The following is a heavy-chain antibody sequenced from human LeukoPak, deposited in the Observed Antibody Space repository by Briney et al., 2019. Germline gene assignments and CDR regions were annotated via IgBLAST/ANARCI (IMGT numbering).Heavy chain of an antibody. V-gene: IGHV4-4*07. CDR2: IYTSEST. CDR3: ARGRYCSATRCSGGDAFDI. J-gene: IGHJ3*02. D-gene: IGHD2-2*01. Sequence: SETLSLTCTVSGGSISNYYWSWIRQPAGTGPEWIGRIYTSESTNSNPSLRSRVSMSLDTSKNQFSLKLSSVTAADTAVYFCARGRYCSATRCSGGDAFDIWGQGTMVTV. CDR1: GGSISNYY.